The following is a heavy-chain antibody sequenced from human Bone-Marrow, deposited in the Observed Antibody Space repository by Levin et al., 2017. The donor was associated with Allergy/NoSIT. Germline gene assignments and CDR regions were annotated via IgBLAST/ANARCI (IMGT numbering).Heavy chain of an antibody. Sequence: SQTLSLTCAVYGGSFSGYYWSWIRQPPGKGLEWIGEINHSGSTNYNPSLKSRVTISVDTSKNQFSLKLSSVTAADTAVYYCARARTIPSLAAAGHYYFDYWGQGTLVTVSS. CDR2: INHSGST. CDR1: GGSFSGYY. V-gene: IGHV4-34*01. J-gene: IGHJ4*02. CDR3: ARARTIPSLAAAGHYYFDY. D-gene: IGHD6-13*01.